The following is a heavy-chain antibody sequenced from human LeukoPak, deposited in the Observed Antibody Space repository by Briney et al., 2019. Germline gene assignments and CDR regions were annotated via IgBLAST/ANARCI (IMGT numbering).Heavy chain of an antibody. CDR2: IYTSGST. V-gene: IGHV4-61*02. D-gene: IGHD2-2*01. CDR1: GGSISSGSYY. J-gene: IGHJ4*02. CDR3: ARGISASWAFDY. Sequence: PSETLSLTCTVSGGSISSGSYYWSWIRQPAGKGLEWIGRIYTSGSTNYNPSLKSRVTISVDTSKNQFSLKLSSVTAADTAVYYCARGISASWAFDYWGQGTLVTVSS.